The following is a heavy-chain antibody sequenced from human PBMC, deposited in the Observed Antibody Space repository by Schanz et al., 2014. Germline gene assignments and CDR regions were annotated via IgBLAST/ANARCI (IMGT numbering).Heavy chain of an antibody. D-gene: IGHD5-12*01. CDR2: MYINSGST. Sequence: EVQLVESGGGLIQPGGSLRLSCAVSGFTVNTNYMSWVRQAPGKGLEWISSMYINSGSTQYADSVKGRFIISRDSSKNTLFLQMNSLRAYDTAVYFCARDGGRDGYNLAFDVWGQGTLVTVSS. CDR1: GFTVNTNY. J-gene: IGHJ3*01. V-gene: IGHV3-53*01. CDR3: ARDGGRDGYNLAFDV.